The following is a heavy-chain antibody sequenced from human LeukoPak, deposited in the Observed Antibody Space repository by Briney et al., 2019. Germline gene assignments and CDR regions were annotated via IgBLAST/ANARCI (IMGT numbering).Heavy chain of an antibody. D-gene: IGHD3-22*01. CDR3: AKVGPYYYDSSGPQSDAFDI. J-gene: IGHJ3*02. CDR2: ISGSGGST. V-gene: IGHV3-23*01. CDR1: GFTFSSHA. Sequence: GGSLRLSCAASGFTFSSHAMTWVRQAPGKGLEWVSGISGSGGSTFYADSVKGRFTISRDNSKSTLYLQMNSLRAEDTAAYYCAKVGPYYYDSSGPQSDAFDIWGQGTMVTVSS.